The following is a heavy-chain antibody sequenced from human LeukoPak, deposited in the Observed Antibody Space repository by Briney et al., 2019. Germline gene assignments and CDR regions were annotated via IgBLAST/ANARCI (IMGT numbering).Heavy chain of an antibody. CDR3: AKDVDRRKWELTFDY. V-gene: IGHV3-23*01. CDR2: ISGSGGST. J-gene: IGHJ4*01. CDR1: GFTFSSYA. Sequence: GGSLRLSCAASGFTFSSYAMSWVRQAPGKGLEWVSGISGSGGSTYYADSVKGRFTISRDNSKNTLYLQMNSLRAEDTAVYYCAKDVDRRKWELTFDYWGHGTLVTVSS. D-gene: IGHD1-26*01.